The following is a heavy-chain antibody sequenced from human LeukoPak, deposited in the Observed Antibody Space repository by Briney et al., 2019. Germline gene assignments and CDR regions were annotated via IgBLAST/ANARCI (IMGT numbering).Heavy chain of an antibody. D-gene: IGHD3-10*01. J-gene: IGHJ4*02. CDR2: IKEDGSEK. CDR1: GFTFSNYW. Sequence: GGSLRLSCTASGFTFSNYWMHWVRQAPGKGLEWVADIKEDGSEKYYVDSVKGRFTISRDNAKNSLFLQMISLRAEDTAVYYCALTPDYYGSGSCDYWGQGTLVTVSS. V-gene: IGHV3-7*01. CDR3: ALTPDYYGSGSCDY.